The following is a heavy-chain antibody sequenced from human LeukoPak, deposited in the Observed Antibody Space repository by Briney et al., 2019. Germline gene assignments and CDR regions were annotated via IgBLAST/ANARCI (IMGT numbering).Heavy chain of an antibody. CDR3: AGAIAVAGGFDY. D-gene: IGHD6-19*01. CDR2: IRYDGSNK. V-gene: IGHV3-30*02. J-gene: IGHJ4*02. CDR1: GFTFNTYG. Sequence: GGSLRLSCAASGFTFNTYGMHWVRQAPGKGLEWVAFIRYDGSNKYYADSVKGRFTISRDNSKNTLYLQMNSLRAEDTAVYYCAGAIAVAGGFDYWGQGTLVTVSS.